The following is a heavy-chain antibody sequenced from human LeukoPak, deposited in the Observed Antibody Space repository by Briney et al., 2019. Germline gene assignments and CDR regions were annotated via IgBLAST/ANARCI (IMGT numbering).Heavy chain of an antibody. CDR3: ARSTYGYSFDY. CDR1: GGSISDYY. V-gene: IGHV4-59*01. CDR2: IYYSGST. Sequence: SETLPLTCTLSGGSISDYYWSWIRQPPGKGLEWIGYIYYSGSTNYNPSLKSRVTISVDTSKNQFSLKLTSVTAADTAVYYCARSTYGYSFDYWGQGTLVTVSS. D-gene: IGHD3-10*01. J-gene: IGHJ4*02.